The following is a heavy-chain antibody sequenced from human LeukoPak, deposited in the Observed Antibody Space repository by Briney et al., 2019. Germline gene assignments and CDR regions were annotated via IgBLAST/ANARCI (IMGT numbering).Heavy chain of an antibody. CDR2: IYHSGNT. V-gene: IGHV4-30-2*01. CDR3: ASSRVYHDRSGWTYGMAV. Sequence: SETLSLTCAVSGDSVSSGGYSWSWIRQPPGKGLEWIGYIYHSGNTFYNPSLKSRVTIAVDRSKNQFSLKLSSVTAADTAVYYCASSRVYHDRSGWTYGMAVWGQGTTVTVSS. D-gene: IGHD3-22*01. J-gene: IGHJ6*02. CDR1: GDSVSSGGYS.